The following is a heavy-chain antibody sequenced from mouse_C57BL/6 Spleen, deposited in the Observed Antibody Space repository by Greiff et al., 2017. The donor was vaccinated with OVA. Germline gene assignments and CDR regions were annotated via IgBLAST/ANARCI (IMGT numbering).Heavy chain of an antibody. CDR3: TRDARTGTWFAY. CDR1: GFTFSSYA. D-gene: IGHD4-1*01. V-gene: IGHV5-9-1*02. J-gene: IGHJ3*01. Sequence: EVKVVESGEGLVKPGGSLKLSCAASGFTFSSYAMSWVRQTPEKRLEWVAYISSGGDYIYYADTVKGRFTISRDTARNTLYLQMSSLKSEDTAMYYCTRDARTGTWFAYWGQGTLVTVSA. CDR2: ISSGGDYI.